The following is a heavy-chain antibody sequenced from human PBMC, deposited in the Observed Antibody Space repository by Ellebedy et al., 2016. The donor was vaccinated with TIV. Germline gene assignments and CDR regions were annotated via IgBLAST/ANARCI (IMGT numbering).Heavy chain of an antibody. D-gene: IGHD4-11*01. Sequence: GESLKISCAVSGFTFSDHYMDWVRQAPEKGLEWVGRTRNKANSYTTEYAASVKGRFTISRDDSKNSLPLQMNNLKTEDTAVYYCTRTVASRMDVWGQGATVTVSS. V-gene: IGHV3-72*01. CDR3: TRTVASRMDV. CDR2: TRNKANSYTT. J-gene: IGHJ6*02. CDR1: GFTFSDHY.